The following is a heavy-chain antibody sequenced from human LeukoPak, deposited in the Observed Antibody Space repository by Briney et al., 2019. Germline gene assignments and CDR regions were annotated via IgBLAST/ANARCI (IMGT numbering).Heavy chain of an antibody. CDR2: IYTSGST. J-gene: IGHJ6*03. V-gene: IGHV4-61*02. CDR3: AREIGRRWPSHYYYMDV. CDR1: GGSISSGSYY. D-gene: IGHD6-13*01. Sequence: MPSETLSLTCTVSGGSISSGSYYWSWIRQPAGKGLVWIGRIYTSGSTNYNPSLKSRVTISVDTSKNQFSLKLSSVTAADTAVYYCAREIGRRWPSHYYYMDVWGKGTTVTASS.